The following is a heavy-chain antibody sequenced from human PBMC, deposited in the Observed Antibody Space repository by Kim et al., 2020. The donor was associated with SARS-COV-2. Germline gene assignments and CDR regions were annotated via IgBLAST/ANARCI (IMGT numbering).Heavy chain of an antibody. Sequence: GGSLRLSCAASGFTFSSYGMHWVRQAPGKGLEWVAVISYDGSNKYYADSVKGRFTISRDNSKNTLYLQMNSLRAEDTAVYYCAKDRSSSWYYFDYWGQGTLVTVSS. J-gene: IGHJ4*02. CDR1: GFTFSSYG. V-gene: IGHV3-30*18. D-gene: IGHD6-13*01. CDR2: ISYDGSNK. CDR3: AKDRSSSWYYFDY.